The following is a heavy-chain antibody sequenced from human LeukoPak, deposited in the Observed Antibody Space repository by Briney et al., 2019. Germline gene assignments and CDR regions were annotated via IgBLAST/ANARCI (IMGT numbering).Heavy chain of an antibody. Sequence: GGSLRLSCAVSGITLSNYGMSWVRQAPGKGLEWVAGLSGSGGGTNYADSVQGRFTISRDNPKNTLYLQMNSLRAEDTAVYYCATGPLDYWGQGTLVTVSS. V-gene: IGHV3-23*01. CDR1: GITLSNYG. J-gene: IGHJ4*02. CDR3: ATGPLDY. CDR2: LSGSGGGT.